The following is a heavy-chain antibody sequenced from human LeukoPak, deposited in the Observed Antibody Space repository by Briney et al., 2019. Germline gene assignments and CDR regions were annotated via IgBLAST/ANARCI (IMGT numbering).Heavy chain of an antibody. CDR2: ISSSSSYI. D-gene: IGHD5-12*01. CDR3: ARDGGGSSGMDV. CDR1: GFTFSSYS. V-gene: IGHV3-21*01. Sequence: GGSLRLSCAASGFTFSSYSMNWVRQAPGKGLEWVSSISSSSSYIYYADSVKGRFTISRDNAKNSLYLQMNSLRAEDTAVYYCARDGGGSSGMDVWGQGTTVTVSS. J-gene: IGHJ6*02.